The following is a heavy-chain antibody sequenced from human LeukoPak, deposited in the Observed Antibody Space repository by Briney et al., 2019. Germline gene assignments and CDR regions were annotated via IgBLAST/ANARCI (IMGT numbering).Heavy chain of an antibody. Sequence: GGSLRLSCAVSGFTFSSYSMNWVRQAPGKGLEWVSSISSSSSYIYYADSVKGRFTISRDNAKNSLYLQMNSLRAEDTAVYYCASDCSSISCYSDYWGQGTLVTVSS. V-gene: IGHV3-21*01. D-gene: IGHD2-2*01. CDR2: ISSSSSYI. CDR3: ASDCSSISCYSDY. J-gene: IGHJ4*02. CDR1: GFTFSSYS.